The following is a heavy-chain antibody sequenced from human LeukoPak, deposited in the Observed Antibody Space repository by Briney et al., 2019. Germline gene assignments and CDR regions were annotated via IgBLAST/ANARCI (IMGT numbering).Heavy chain of an antibody. CDR1: GFTFSTYS. V-gene: IGHV3-21*01. CDR3: ARREVGATLGD. CDR2: ISSGSSYI. D-gene: IGHD1-26*01. Sequence: KPGRSLRLSCAASGFTFSTYSMDWVRQAPGKGLEWVSSISSGSSYIYYADSVKGRFTISRDNAKNSLYLQMNSLRAEDTAVYYCARREVGATLGDWGQGTLVTVSS. J-gene: IGHJ4*02.